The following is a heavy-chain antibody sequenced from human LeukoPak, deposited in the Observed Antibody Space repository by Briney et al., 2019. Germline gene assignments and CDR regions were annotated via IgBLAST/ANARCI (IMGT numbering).Heavy chain of an antibody. V-gene: IGHV3-33*01. CDR3: ARDRDVYSSRWNRNFAY. Sequence: PGGCLRLSCAASGFTFSNYGMHWVRQAPGKGLEWVAIIWYDGSNKYYADSVKGRFTISRDNSKNTLYLQMNSLRAEDTAVYYCARDRDVYSSRWNRNFAYWGQGTLVTVSA. CDR2: IWYDGSNK. D-gene: IGHD6-13*01. J-gene: IGHJ4*02. CDR1: GFTFSNYG.